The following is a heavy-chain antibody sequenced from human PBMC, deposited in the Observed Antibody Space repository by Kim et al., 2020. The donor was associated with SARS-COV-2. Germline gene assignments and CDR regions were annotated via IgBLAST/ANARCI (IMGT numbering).Heavy chain of an antibody. D-gene: IGHD3-10*01. CDR2: IYPGDSDT. J-gene: IGHJ6*02. CDR3: ASHSGGGSYYYYGMDV. CDR1: GYSFTSYW. Sequence: GESLKISCKGSGYSFTSYWIGWVRQMPGKGLEWMGIIYPGDSDTRYSPSFQGQVTISADKSISTAYLQWGSLKASDTAMYYCASHSGGGSYYYYGMDVWGQGTTVTVSS. V-gene: IGHV5-51*01.